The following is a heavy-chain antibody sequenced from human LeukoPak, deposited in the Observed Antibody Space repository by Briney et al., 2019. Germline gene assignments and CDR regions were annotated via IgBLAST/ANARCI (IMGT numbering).Heavy chain of an antibody. CDR2: IYYSGST. CDR3: ARNVEMATIYPSPFDD. V-gene: IGHV4-59*07. J-gene: IGHJ4*02. CDR1: GGSISSHY. Sequence: SDTLSLTCTVSGGSISSHYWSWIRQPPGKGLEWIGYIYYSGSTNYNPSLKGRVTISVDTSKNQFSLRLSSVTAADTAVYYCARNVEMATIYPSPFDDWGQGTLVTASS. D-gene: IGHD5-24*01.